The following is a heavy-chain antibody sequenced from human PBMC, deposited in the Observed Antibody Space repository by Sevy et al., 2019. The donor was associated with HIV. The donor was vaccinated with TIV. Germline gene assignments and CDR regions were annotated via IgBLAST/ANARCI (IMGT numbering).Heavy chain of an antibody. J-gene: IGHJ6*02. Sequence: GGSLRLSCAASGFTFNFHGMHWVRQAPGKGLEWVALISYDGSDKYYADSVKGRFTISRDNFKNTLFLQMNSLTTEDTAVYYCARPRANYVDHYFFYAMDVWGQGTTVTVSS. CDR1: GFTFNFHG. V-gene: IGHV3-30*19. CDR3: ARPRANYVDHYFFYAMDV. CDR2: ISYDGSDK. D-gene: IGHD4-17*01.